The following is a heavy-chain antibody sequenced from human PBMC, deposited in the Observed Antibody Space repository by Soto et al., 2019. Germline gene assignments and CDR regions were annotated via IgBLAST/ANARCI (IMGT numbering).Heavy chain of an antibody. CDR3: AKDLDGSGYYGGSWAFDY. J-gene: IGHJ4*02. CDR2: ISYDGSNK. Sequence: SLRLSCAASGFTFSSYGMHWVRQAPGKGLEWVAVISYDGSNKYYADSVKGRFTISRDNSKNTLYLQMNSLRAGDTAVYYCAKDLDGSGYYGGSWAFDYWGQGTLVTVSS. V-gene: IGHV3-30*18. D-gene: IGHD3-22*01. CDR1: GFTFSSYG.